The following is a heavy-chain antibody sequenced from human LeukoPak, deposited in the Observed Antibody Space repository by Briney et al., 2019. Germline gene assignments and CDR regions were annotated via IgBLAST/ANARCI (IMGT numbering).Heavy chain of an antibody. V-gene: IGHV5-51*01. Sequence: GESLKISCKGSGYSFTSYWIGWVRQMPGKGLERMGIIYPGDSDTRYSPSFQGQVTISADKSISTAYLQWSSLKASDTAMCYCARQTVAQAGWFDPWGQGTLVTVSS. CDR2: IYPGDSDT. CDR3: ARQTVAQAGWFDP. J-gene: IGHJ5*02. D-gene: IGHD6-19*01. CDR1: GYSFTSYW.